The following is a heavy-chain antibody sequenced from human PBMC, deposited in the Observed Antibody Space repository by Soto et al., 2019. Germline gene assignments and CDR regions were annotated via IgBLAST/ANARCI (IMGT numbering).Heavy chain of an antibody. CDR1: GGTFSSYA. Sequence: QVQLVQSGAEVKKPGSSVKVSCKASGGTFSSYAISWVRQAPGQGLEWMGGIIPIFGTANYAQKFQGRVTIAADESTGKAYMELSSLRSEDTAVYYCARAGVGGAMDAFDIWSQGTMATVSS. D-gene: IGHD3-16*01. J-gene: IGHJ3*02. CDR2: IIPIFGTA. CDR3: ARAGVGGAMDAFDI. V-gene: IGHV1-69*01.